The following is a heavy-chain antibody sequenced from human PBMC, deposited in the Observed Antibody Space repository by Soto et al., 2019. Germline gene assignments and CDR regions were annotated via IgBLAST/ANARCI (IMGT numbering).Heavy chain of an antibody. V-gene: IGHV4-59*01. CDR2: IHYSENI. CDR1: GGSITSYY. CDR3: VAEGGSNTS. D-gene: IGHD3-16*01. Sequence: QVQLQGSGPGLVKPSETLSLTCTVSGGSITSYYWSWIRQSPGKGLEWIGYIHYSENIKHNPSLTSRVTISVDTSKNQSSLKPSSITGADTAVYYCVAEGGSNTSWGPGSLVTVSS. J-gene: IGHJ5*02.